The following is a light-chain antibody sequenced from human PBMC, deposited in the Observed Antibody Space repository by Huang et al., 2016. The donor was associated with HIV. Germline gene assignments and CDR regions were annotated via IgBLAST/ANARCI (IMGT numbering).Light chain of an antibody. CDR3: QQRSNRTPTT. CDR1: QSVGSY. Sequence: EIILTQSPATLSLSPGERATLSCRASQSVGSYLAWYQQKPGQAPRLLIYDACNRATGIPARFSGGGSGTDFTLTIRGLEPEDFAVYFCQQRSNRTPTTFGQGTKVE. CDR2: DAC. J-gene: IGKJ1*01. V-gene: IGKV3-11*01.